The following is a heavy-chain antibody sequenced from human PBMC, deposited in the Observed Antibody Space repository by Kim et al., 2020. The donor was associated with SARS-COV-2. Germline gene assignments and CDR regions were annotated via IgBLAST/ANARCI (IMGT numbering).Heavy chain of an antibody. CDR2: IYHSGST. CDR1: GGSISSSNW. Sequence: SETLSLTCDVSGGSISSSNWWSWVRQPPGQGLEWIGEIYHSGSTNYNPSLKSRVTISVDKSKNQFSLKLSSVTAADTAVYYCARTPMVRGVVSLIRHHDAFDIWGQGTMVTVSS. V-gene: IGHV4-4*02. CDR3: ARTPMVRGVVSLIRHHDAFDI. J-gene: IGHJ3*02. D-gene: IGHD3-10*01.